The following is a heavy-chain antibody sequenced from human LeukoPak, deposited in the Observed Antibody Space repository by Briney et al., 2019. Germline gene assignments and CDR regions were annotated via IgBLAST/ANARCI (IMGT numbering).Heavy chain of an antibody. J-gene: IGHJ3*02. CDR3: ARGHGYGDYEDAFDI. CDR2: IYSGGST. V-gene: IGHV3-66*01. CDR1: GFTVSSNY. Sequence: GGSLRLSCAASGFTVSSNYMSWVRQAPGKGLEWVSVIYSGGSTYYADSVKGRFTISRDNSKNTLYLQMNSLRAEDTAVYYCARGHGYGDYEDAFDIWGQGTMVTVSS. D-gene: IGHD4-17*01.